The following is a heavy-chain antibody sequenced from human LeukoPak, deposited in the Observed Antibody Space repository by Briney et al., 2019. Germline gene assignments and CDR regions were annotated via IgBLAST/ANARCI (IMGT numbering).Heavy chain of an antibody. CDR2: FDPEDGET. CDR3: ATTQLLYGWGAFDI. CDR1: GYTLTELS. V-gene: IGHV1-24*01. Sequence: ASVKVTCKVSGYTLTELSMHWVRQAPGKGLEWMGVFDPEDGETIYAQKFQGRVTMTEDTSTDTAYMELSSLRSEDTAVYYCATTQLLYGWGAFDIWGQGTMVTVSS. D-gene: IGHD2-2*02. J-gene: IGHJ3*02.